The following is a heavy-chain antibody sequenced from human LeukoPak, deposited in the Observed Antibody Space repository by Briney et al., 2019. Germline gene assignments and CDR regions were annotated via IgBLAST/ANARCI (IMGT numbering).Heavy chain of an antibody. CDR1: GFYFSAYL. CDR3: ARDLKGFNL. J-gene: IGHJ5*02. CDR2: IKQDGSQE. V-gene: IGHV3-7*04. Sequence: GGALRLSCVASGFYFSAYLMSWVRQAPGKGLEWVANIKQDGSQEFYLDSVKGRFTISRDNGNNSLYLHMSRLRIEDTAVYYCARDLKGFNLWGQGALVTLSS.